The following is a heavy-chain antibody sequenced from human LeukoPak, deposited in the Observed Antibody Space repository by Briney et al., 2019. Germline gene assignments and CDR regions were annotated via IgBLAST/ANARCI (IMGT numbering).Heavy chain of an antibody. Sequence: GGSLRLSCAASGFTFSSYGMHWVRQAPGKGLEWVAVISYDGSNKYYADSVKGRFTISRDNSKNTLYLQMNSLRAEGTAVYYCAKDYGREDYYGSGSYSAFDYWGQGTLVTVSS. D-gene: IGHD3-10*01. CDR1: GFTFSSYG. J-gene: IGHJ4*02. CDR2: ISYDGSNK. CDR3: AKDYGREDYYGSGSYSAFDY. V-gene: IGHV3-30*18.